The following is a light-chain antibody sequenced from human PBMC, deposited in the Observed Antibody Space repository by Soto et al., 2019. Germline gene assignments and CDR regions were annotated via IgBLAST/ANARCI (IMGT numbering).Light chain of an antibody. CDR1: QSISSK. CDR3: QQYSDWYS. Sequence: EVVMTQSPAILSVSPGERATLSCRASQSISSKLAWYQQKRDQAPRLLIYGASTRATGIPARFSGSGSGTEFTLTISSLQSEDFAVYFCQQYSDWYSFGQGTKLEIK. V-gene: IGKV3-15*01. CDR2: GAS. J-gene: IGKJ2*03.